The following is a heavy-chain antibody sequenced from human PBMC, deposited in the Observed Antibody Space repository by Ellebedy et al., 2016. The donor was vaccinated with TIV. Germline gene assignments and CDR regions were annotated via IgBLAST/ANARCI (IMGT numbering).Heavy chain of an antibody. J-gene: IGHJ6*03. D-gene: IGHD6-19*01. CDR1: GYTFTSYA. CDR3: ARDRLEGAGNYMDV. Sequence: AASVKVSCKASGYTFTSYAMHWVRQAPGQRLEWMGWINAGNGNTKYSQNLQGRVTITRDTSASTAYREVSSLRSEDTAVYYCARDRLEGAGNYMDVWGKGTTVTVSS. CDR2: INAGNGNT. V-gene: IGHV1-3*01.